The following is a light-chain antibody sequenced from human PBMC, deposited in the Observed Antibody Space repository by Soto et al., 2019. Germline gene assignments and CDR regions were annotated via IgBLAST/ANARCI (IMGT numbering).Light chain of an antibody. CDR3: QHNHSIPYT. CDR1: QTISSY. Sequence: DIQMTQSPSSLSASVGDRVTITCRASQTISSYLNWYKQKPGKAPKLLIYAASSLQSGVPSRCSGSGSGTDFTLTISSLQPEDFATYYCQHNHSIPYTFGQGTKLEIK. V-gene: IGKV1-39*01. CDR2: AAS. J-gene: IGKJ2*01.